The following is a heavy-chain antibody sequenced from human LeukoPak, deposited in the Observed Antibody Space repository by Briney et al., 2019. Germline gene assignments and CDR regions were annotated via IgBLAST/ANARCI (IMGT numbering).Heavy chain of an antibody. Sequence: SETLSLTCTVPSGSITDYYWSWIRQPPGKGLEWIGYIFFTGSTNYSPSLKSRVTISMDTSKSQFSLNLVSVTATDTAMYYCARTLKRTSLSTYYYFDYWGQGTLVTVSS. CDR2: IFFTGST. J-gene: IGHJ4*02. CDR1: SGSITDYY. D-gene: IGHD5/OR15-5a*01. V-gene: IGHV4-59*08. CDR3: ARTLKRTSLSTYYYFDY.